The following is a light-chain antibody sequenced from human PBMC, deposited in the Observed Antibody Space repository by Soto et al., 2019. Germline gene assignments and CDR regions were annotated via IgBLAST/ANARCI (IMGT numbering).Light chain of an antibody. CDR3: QQRGNWPLT. CDR1: QSVSSY. V-gene: IGKV3-11*01. J-gene: IGKJ3*01. CDR2: DAS. Sequence: EIVLTQSPATLSLSPGERATLSCRASQSVSSYLAWYQQKPGQAPRLLIYDASNRATGIPARFSGSGSGTDFSLTISSLEPEDFAVYYCQQRGNWPLTFGPGTKVDSK.